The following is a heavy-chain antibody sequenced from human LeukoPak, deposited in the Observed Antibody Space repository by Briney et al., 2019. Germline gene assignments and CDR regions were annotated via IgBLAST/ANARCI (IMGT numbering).Heavy chain of an antibody. CDR2: ISPNNGNT. V-gene: IGHV1-18*01. Sequence: GASVKVSCKASGYTFRSYDITWVRQAPGQGLEWMGWISPNNGNTHYAQKFQGRVTMTTDTPTSTAYMEMRSLRSDDTAVYYCARDRDSSGWHVADYWGQGTLVTVSS. D-gene: IGHD6-19*01. J-gene: IGHJ4*02. CDR3: ARDRDSSGWHVADY. CDR1: GYTFRSYD.